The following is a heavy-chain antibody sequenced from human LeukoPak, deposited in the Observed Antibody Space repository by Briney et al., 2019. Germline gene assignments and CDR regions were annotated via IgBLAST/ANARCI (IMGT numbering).Heavy chain of an antibody. D-gene: IGHD2-2*01. Sequence: ASVKVSCKASGYTFTSYGISWVRQAPGQGLEWMGWISAYNGNTNYAQKLQGRVTMTTDTSTSTAYMELRSLRSDDTAVYYCARDSRAFVVVPAGDWGQGTLVTVSS. CDR3: ARDSRAFVVVPAGD. CDR2: ISAYNGNT. V-gene: IGHV1-18*01. CDR1: GYTFTSYG. J-gene: IGHJ4*02.